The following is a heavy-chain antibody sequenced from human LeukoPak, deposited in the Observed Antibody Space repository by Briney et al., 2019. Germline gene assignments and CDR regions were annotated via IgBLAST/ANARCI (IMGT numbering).Heavy chain of an antibody. CDR2: ISSSSSYI. D-gene: IGHD3-16*02. J-gene: IGHJ4*02. V-gene: IGHV3-21*01. Sequence: GGSLRLSCAASGFTFSSYSMNWVRQGPGNGLEWVSSISSSSSYIYYADSVKGRFTISRDNAKNSLYLQMNSLRAEDTAVYYCARDRGYDYVWGSYRYTDPFDYWGQGTLVTVSS. CDR3: ARDRGYDYVWGSYRYTDPFDY. CDR1: GFTFSSYS.